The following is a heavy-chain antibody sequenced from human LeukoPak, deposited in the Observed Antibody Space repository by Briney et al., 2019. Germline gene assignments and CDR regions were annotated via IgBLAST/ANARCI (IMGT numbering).Heavy chain of an antibody. CDR1: GGSISSYY. D-gene: IGHD3-10*01. Sequence: SETLSLTCTVSGGSISSYYWSWIRQPPGKGLEWIGYIYYSGSTHYNPSLKSRVTISVDTSKNQFSLKLRSVTAADTAVYYCARDLFNRAAFDIWGQGTMVTVSS. CDR3: ARDLFNRAAFDI. J-gene: IGHJ3*02. V-gene: IGHV4-59*01. CDR2: IYYSGST.